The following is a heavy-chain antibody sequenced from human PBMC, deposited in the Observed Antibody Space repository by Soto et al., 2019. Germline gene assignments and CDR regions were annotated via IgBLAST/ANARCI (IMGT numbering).Heavy chain of an antibody. Sequence: EVQLVESGGGLVQPGGSLRLSCAASGLTFSSYEMNWVRQAPGKGLEWVSYISRSGSTIYYADSAKGRVTISRDNDKNSLYLQMNSLRAEDTAVYYCARDGRIRRPDWYFDRWGRGTLVTVSS. D-gene: IGHD2-15*01. CDR2: ISRSGSTI. CDR1: GLTFSSYE. J-gene: IGHJ2*01. V-gene: IGHV3-48*03. CDR3: ARDGRIRRPDWYFDR.